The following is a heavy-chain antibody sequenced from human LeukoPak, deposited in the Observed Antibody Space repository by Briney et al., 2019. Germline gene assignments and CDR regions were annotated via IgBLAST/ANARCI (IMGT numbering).Heavy chain of an antibody. CDR1: GFTLPGHT. CDR2: IGRRDDRT. CDR3: AKDPNPLYDLWSGYK. J-gene: IGHJ4*02. V-gene: IGHV3-23*01. Sequence: GGSLRLSCAASGFTLPGHTMTWLRQAPGKGLEWVSIIGRRDDRTYYADFVKGRFTISRDNSKNILYLQMNNLRAEDTAVYYCAKDPNPLYDLWSGYKWGQGTLVTVSS. D-gene: IGHD3-3*01.